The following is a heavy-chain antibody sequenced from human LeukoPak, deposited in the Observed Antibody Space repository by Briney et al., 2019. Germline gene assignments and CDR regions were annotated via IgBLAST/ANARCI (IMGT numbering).Heavy chain of an antibody. J-gene: IGHJ4*02. CDR3: GRDLDLIKPDY. CDR2: INSDGSST. Sequence: PGGSLILSCAASVFTFINYWMHWVRQAPGKGLVWVSRINSDGSSTSYADSVKGRFTISRDNAKNTVYLQMNSLRAEDTAVYYCGRDLDLIKPDYWGQGTLVTVSS. D-gene: IGHD2-8*01. CDR1: VFTFINYW. V-gene: IGHV3-74*01.